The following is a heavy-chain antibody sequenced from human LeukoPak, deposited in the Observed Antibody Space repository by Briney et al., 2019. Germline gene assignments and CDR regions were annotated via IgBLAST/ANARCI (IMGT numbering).Heavy chain of an antibody. CDR2: IYYSGST. Sequence: RTSETLSLTCTVSGGSISSSSYYWGWIRQPPGKGLEWIGSIYYSGSTNHNPSLKSRVTISVDTSKNHFSLKLSSVTAADTAVYYCARDFRGGYDFWSGYYTPYYFDYWGQGTLVTVSP. V-gene: IGHV4-39*07. J-gene: IGHJ4*02. D-gene: IGHD3-3*01. CDR3: ARDFRGGYDFWSGYYTPYYFDY. CDR1: GGSISSSSYY.